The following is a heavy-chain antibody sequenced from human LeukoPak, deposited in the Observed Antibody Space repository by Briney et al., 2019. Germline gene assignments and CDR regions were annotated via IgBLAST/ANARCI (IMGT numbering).Heavy chain of an antibody. D-gene: IGHD6-13*01. J-gene: IGHJ4*02. Sequence: GGSLTLSCAASGFTFSGSAMHWVRQASGKGLEWVGRIRSKANSYATAYAASVKGRFTISRDDSKNPAYLQMNSLKTEDTAVYYCTRQGIAAAAFDYWGQGTLVTVSS. CDR1: GFTFSGSA. CDR3: TRQGIAAAAFDY. V-gene: IGHV3-73*01. CDR2: IRSKANSYAT.